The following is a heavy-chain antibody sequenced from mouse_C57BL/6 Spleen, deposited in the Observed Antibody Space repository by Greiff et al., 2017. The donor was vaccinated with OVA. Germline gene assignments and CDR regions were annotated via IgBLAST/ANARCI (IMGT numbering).Heavy chain of an antibody. J-gene: IGHJ4*01. Sequence: QVQLQQSGAELVRPGASVKLSCKASGYTFTDYYINWVKQRPGQGLEWIARIYPGSGNTYYNEKFKGKATLTAEKSSSTAYMQLSSLTSEDSAVYFCARKGYYGSHYYAMDYWGQGTSVTVSS. CDR3: ARKGYYGSHYYAMDY. D-gene: IGHD1-1*01. V-gene: IGHV1-76*01. CDR2: IYPGSGNT. CDR1: GYTFTDYY.